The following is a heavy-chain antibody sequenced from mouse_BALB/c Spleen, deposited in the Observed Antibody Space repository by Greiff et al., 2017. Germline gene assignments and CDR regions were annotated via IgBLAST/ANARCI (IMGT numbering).Heavy chain of an antibody. D-gene: IGHD1-1*01. CDR3: TRSNYYGSSSYYYAMDY. Sequence: VQLQQSGPGLVAPSQSLSITCTVSGFSLTGYGVNWVRQPPGKGLEWLGVIWAGGSTNYNSALMSRLSISKDNSKSQVFLKMNSLQTDDTAMYYCTRSNYYGSSSYYYAMDYWGQGTSVTVSS. CDR1: GFSLTGYG. J-gene: IGHJ4*01. V-gene: IGHV2-9*02. CDR2: IWAGGST.